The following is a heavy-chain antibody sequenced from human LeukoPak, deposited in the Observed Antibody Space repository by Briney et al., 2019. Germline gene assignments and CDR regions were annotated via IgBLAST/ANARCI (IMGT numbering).Heavy chain of an antibody. CDR3: ARGAGYSSGWYDFDY. CDR1: GGSISSYY. CDR2: IYYSGST. J-gene: IGHJ4*02. V-gene: IGHV4-59*01. Sequence: SETLSLTCTVSGGSISSYYRSWIRQPPGKGLEWIGYIYYSGSTNYNPSLKSRVTISVDTSKNQFSLKLSSVTAADTAVYYCARGAGYSSGWYDFDYWGQGTLVTVSS. D-gene: IGHD6-19*01.